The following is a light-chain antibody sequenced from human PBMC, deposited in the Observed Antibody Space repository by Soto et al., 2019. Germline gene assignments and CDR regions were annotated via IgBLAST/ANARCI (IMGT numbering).Light chain of an antibody. V-gene: IGLV2-14*01. J-gene: IGLJ1*01. CDR1: RSDVGGYNY. Sequence: QSALTQPASVSGSPGQSITISCTGTRSDVGGYNYVSWYQQHPGKAPKLMIDEVSNRPSGGSHRFSGSKSGNTASLTISGLQAEDEADYYCSSYTRSSTDVFGTGTKVTVL. CDR2: EVS. CDR3: SSYTRSSTDV.